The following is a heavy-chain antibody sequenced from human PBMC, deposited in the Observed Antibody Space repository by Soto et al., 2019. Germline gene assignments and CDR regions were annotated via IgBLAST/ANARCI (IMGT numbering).Heavy chain of an antibody. CDR2: INSDGSST. J-gene: IGHJ6*04. Sequence: GGSLRLSCAASGFTFSSYWMHWVRQAPGKGLVWVSRINSDGSSTSYADSVKGRFTISRDNAKNTLYLQMNSLRAEDTAVYYCARVKAVGPVDVWGKGTTVTVSS. CDR3: ARVKAVGPVDV. D-gene: IGHD6-19*01. V-gene: IGHV3-74*01. CDR1: GFTFSSYW.